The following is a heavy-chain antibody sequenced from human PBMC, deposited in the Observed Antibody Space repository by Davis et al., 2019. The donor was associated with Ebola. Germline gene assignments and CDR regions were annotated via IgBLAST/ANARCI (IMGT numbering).Heavy chain of an antibody. CDR3: AKDIQRTTDLYYYGMDV. CDR1: GFTFDDYA. D-gene: IGHD2-2*01. CDR2: ISWDGGST. V-gene: IGHV3-43D*04. Sequence: GESLKISCAASGFTFDDYAMHWVRQAPGKGLEWVSLISWDGGSTYYADSVKGRFTISRDNSKNSLYLQMNSLRAEDTALYYCAKDIQRTTDLYYYGMDVWGQGTTVTVSS. J-gene: IGHJ6*02.